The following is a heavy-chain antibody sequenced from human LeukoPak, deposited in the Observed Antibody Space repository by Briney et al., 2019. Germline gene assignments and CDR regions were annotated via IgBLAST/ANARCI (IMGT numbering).Heavy chain of an antibody. Sequence: GASVRVSCKASGYTFTAYYLHWVRQAPGQGLEWMGWINPNSGGTNYAQKFKGWVTLTRDTSINTTYMELSRLASDVTAVYYCAIYSGYSYGYGMDVWGQGTTVTVSS. V-gene: IGHV1-2*04. CDR2: INPNSGGT. CDR3: AIYSGYSYGYGMDV. CDR1: GYTFTAYY. J-gene: IGHJ6*02. D-gene: IGHD5-18*01.